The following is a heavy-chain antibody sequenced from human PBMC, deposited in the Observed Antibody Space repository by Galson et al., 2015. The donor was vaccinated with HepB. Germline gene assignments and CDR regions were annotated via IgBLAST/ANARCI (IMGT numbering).Heavy chain of an antibody. D-gene: IGHD3-9*01. CDR2: INAGNGNT. V-gene: IGHV1-3*01. CDR1: GYTFTSYA. J-gene: IGHJ5*02. Sequence: SVKVSCKASGYTFTSYAMHWVRQAPGQRLEWMGWINAGNGNTEYSQKFQGRVTTTRDTSASTAYMELNSLRSEDTAVYYCARVGYDILTGYSRGWFDPWGQGTLVTVSS. CDR3: ARVGYDILTGYSRGWFDP.